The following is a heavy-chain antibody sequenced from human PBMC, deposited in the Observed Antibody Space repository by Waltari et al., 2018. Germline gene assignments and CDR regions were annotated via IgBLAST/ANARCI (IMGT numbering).Heavy chain of an antibody. J-gene: IGHJ4*02. V-gene: IGHV3-21*01. Sequence: EVQLVESGGGLVKPGGSLRLSCAASGFTFSSYSMNWVRQAPGKGREWVSSIRSRRSDRYDADSVKGRFTSSRDNAKNSLYLQRNSLRAEDTAVYYCARGGPGVLGSGSYSQYWGQGTLVTVSS. CDR3: ARGGPGVLGSGSYSQY. D-gene: IGHD3-10*01. CDR1: GFTFSSYS. CDR2: IRSRRSDR.